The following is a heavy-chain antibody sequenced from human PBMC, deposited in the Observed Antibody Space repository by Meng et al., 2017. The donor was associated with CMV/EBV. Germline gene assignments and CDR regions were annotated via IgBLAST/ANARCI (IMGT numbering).Heavy chain of an antibody. CDR3: ARDHQLELDY. D-gene: IGHD1-1*01. J-gene: IGHJ4*02. V-gene: IGHV1-46*01. CDR2: INPSGGST. CDR1: GFTLTTYF. Sequence: VSCKASGFTLTTYFIGWGRPAPGQGLEWMGIINPSGGSTSYAQKFQGRVTMTRDTSTSTVYMELSSLRSEDTAVYYCARDHQLELDYWGQGTLVTVSS.